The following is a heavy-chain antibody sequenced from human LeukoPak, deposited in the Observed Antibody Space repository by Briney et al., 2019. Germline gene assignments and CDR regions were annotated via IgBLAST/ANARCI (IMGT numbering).Heavy chain of an antibody. J-gene: IGHJ4*02. V-gene: IGHV3-64*04. CDR3: AKEYYVLLVYALGGSFDY. CDR1: GFTFSNYD. D-gene: IGHD2-8*02. CDR2: ITSLGYNT. Sequence: GGSLRLSCSASGFTFSNYDMHWVRQAPGKGLEYVSGITSLGYNTDYAVSVKGRFTISRDNSKNTLSLQMNSLRAEDTAVYYCAKEYYVLLVYALGGSFDYWGRGTLVTVSS.